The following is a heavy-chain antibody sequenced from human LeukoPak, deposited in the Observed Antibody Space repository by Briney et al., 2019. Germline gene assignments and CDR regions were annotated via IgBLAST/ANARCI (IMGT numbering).Heavy chain of an antibody. Sequence: TGGSLRLSCVASGFTFSAYAMSWVRQAPGKGLEWVSAISRSGSSTDYADSVKGRFTISRDNSKNTLYLQMNSLRPEDTAVYYCAKGGDILTGYYLYWYFDLWGRGTLSLSPQ. V-gene: IGHV3-23*01. CDR2: ISRSGSST. CDR3: AKGGDILTGYYLYWYFDL. J-gene: IGHJ2*01. CDR1: GFTFSAYA. D-gene: IGHD3-9*01.